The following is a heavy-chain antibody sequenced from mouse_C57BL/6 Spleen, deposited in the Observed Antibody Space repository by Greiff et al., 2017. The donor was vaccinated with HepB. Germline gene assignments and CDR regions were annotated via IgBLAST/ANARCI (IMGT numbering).Heavy chain of an antibody. J-gene: IGHJ3*01. CDR3: ARPYYGSSYGFAY. V-gene: IGHV5-17*01. Sequence: EVQGVESGGGLVKPGGSLKLSCAASGFTFSDYGMHWVRQAPEKGLEWVAYISSGSSTIYYADTVKGRFTISRDNAMNTLFLQMTSLRSEDTAMYYCARPYYGSSYGFAYWGQGTLVTVSA. CDR1: GFTFSDYG. D-gene: IGHD1-1*01. CDR2: ISSGSSTI.